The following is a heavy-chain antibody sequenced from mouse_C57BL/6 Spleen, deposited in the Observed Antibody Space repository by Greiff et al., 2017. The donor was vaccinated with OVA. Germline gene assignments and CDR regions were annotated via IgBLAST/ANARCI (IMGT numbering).Heavy chain of an antibody. Sequence: QVQLQQSGAELARPGASVKLSCKASGYTFTSYGISWVKQRTGQGLEWIGEIYPRSGNTYYNEKFKGKATLTADKSSSTAYMELRSLTSEDSAVYFCARERDRVRDYAMDYWGQGTSVTVSS. D-gene: IGHD3-2*02. CDR1: GYTFTSYG. V-gene: IGHV1-81*01. CDR3: ARERDRVRDYAMDY. CDR2: IYPRSGNT. J-gene: IGHJ4*01.